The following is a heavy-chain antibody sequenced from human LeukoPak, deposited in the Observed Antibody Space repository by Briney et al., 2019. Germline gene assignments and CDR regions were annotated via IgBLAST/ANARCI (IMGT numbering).Heavy chain of an antibody. CDR2: ISADSST. V-gene: IGHV3-23*01. Sequence: GGSLRLSCVASGFTFSSYAMTWVRQAPGKGLEWVSGISADSSTHYADSVKGRFTISRDNSKNTLYLQMNSLRVDDTAVYYCAHPSAVGVWGQGTTVTVS. J-gene: IGHJ6*02. CDR1: GFTFSSYA. CDR3: AHPSAVGV.